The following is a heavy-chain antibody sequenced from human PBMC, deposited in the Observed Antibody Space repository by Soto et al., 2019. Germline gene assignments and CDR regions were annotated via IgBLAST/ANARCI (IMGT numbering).Heavy chain of an antibody. J-gene: IGHJ4*02. D-gene: IGHD3-3*01. Sequence: GGSLRLSCAASGFTFSNAWMNWVRQAPGKGLEWVGRIKSKTDGGTTDYAAPVKGRFTISRDDSKNTLYLQMNSLKTEDTAVYYCTITRFLEWLKLQDDYWGQGTLVTVSS. V-gene: IGHV3-15*07. CDR2: IKSKTDGGTT. CDR1: GFTFSNAW. CDR3: TITRFLEWLKLQDDY.